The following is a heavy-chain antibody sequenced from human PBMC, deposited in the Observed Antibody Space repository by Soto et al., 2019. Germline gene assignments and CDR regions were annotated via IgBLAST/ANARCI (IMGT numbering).Heavy chain of an antibody. CDR3: AKCWYRSTWPKGVFDY. V-gene: IGHV3-23*01. CDR2: ISGSGVST. CDR1: AFTFSSYP. Sequence: GEALRLSCAASAFTFSSYPMYWVRQAPGKGLEWVSAISGSGVSTYYADYVKGRFTIFRDNSTHTLYLQMNSLRAEDPDVYYSAKCWYRSTWPKGVFDYWGQGTQFTVSS. D-gene: IGHD6-13*01. J-gene: IGHJ4*02.